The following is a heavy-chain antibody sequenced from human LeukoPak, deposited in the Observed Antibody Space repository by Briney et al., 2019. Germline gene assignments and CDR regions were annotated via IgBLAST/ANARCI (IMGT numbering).Heavy chain of an antibody. J-gene: IGHJ4*02. V-gene: IGHV7-4-1*02. D-gene: IGHD3-22*01. CDR3: AISYDISGYYPSPFDF. CDR1: GYTFTSYA. Sequence: AAVKVSCKGSGYTFTSYAMNWVRQAPAQGIEWMGWINTNTGNSTYAHGFTGRFVFSLYTSVSKASLQISNQKAEGTAVDYCAISYDISGYYPSPFDFWGQGTLVTVSS. CDR2: INTNTGNS.